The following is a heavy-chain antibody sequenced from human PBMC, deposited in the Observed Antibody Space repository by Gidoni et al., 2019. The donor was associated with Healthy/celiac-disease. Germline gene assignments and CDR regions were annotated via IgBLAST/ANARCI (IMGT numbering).Heavy chain of an antibody. V-gene: IGHV3-7*03. Sequence: EVQLVEPGGGLVQPGGSLRLSCAASGFTFSSYWLSWVRQAPGKGLEWVANIKQDGSEKYYVDSVKGRFTISRDNAKNSLYLQMNSLRAEDTAVYYCARDFVTITMVRGVIRGFDYWGQGTLVTVSS. CDR3: ARDFVTITMVRGVIRGFDY. J-gene: IGHJ4*02. CDR2: IKQDGSEK. CDR1: GFTFSSYW. D-gene: IGHD3-10*01.